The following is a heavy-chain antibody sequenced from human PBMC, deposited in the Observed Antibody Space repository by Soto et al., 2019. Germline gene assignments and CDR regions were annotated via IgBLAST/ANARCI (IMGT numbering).Heavy chain of an antibody. CDR1: GGTFSSYT. V-gene: IGHV1-69*02. D-gene: IGHD2-21*02. CDR2: IIPILGIA. CDR3: ASGGRSDTAYCGGYCYSDNWFDP. J-gene: IGHJ5*02. Sequence: QVQLVQSGAEVKKPGSSVKVSCKASGGTFSSYTISWVRQAPGQGLEWMGRIIPILGIANYAQKFQGRVTITADKSTSTAYMELSSLRSEDTAVYYCASGGRSDTAYCGGYCYSDNWFDPWGQGTLVTVSS.